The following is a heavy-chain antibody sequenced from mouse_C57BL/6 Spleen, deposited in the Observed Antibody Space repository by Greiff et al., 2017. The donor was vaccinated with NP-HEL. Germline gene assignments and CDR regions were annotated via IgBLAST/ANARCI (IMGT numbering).Heavy chain of an antibody. Sequence: VKLMESGAELVRPGASVTLSCKASGYTFTDYEMHWVKQTPVHGLEWIGAIDPETGGTAYNQKFKGKAILTADKSSSTAYMELRSLTSEDSAVYYCTRWAQATNFDYWGQGTTLTVSS. CDR3: TRWAQATNFDY. V-gene: IGHV1-15*01. CDR2: IDPETGGT. J-gene: IGHJ2*01. D-gene: IGHD3-2*02. CDR1: GYTFTDYE.